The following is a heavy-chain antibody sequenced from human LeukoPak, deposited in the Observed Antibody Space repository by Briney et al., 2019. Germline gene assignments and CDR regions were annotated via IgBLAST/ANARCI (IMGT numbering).Heavy chain of an antibody. CDR2: INHSGST. D-gene: IGHD6-13*01. V-gene: IGHV4-34*01. Sequence: PSETLSLTCAVYGGSFSGYYWSWIRQPPGKGLEWIGEINHSGSTNYNPSLKSRVTISVDTSKNQFSLKLSSVTAADTAVYYCAREVGAAGTIEDFQHWGQGTLVTVSS. CDR3: AREVGAAGTIEDFQH. J-gene: IGHJ1*01. CDR1: GGSFSGYY.